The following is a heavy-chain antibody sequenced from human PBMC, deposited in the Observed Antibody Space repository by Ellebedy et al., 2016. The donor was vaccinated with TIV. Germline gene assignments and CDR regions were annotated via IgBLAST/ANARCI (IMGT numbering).Heavy chain of an antibody. V-gene: IGHV4-31*02. CDR3: ARFWVRVYFDY. CDR2: IYYSGST. J-gene: IGHJ4*02. Sequence: SWIRQHPGKGLEWIGYIYYSGSTYYNPSLKSRVTISVDTSKNQFSLKLSSVTAADTAVYYCARFWVRVYFDYWGQGTLVTVSS. D-gene: IGHD7-27*01.